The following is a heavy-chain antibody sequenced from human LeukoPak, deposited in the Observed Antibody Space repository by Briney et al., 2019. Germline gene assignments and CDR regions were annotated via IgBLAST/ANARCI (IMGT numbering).Heavy chain of an antibody. CDR3: ARHRTSGWGLDC. Sequence: SETLSLTCTVSGGSMSSYSWSWIRQPPGEGLEWIGFIYYSGSTNYNPSLKSRVTISVDTSKNQFSLKVNSVTAADTAVYYCARHRTSGWGLDCWGQGTLVTVSS. CDR1: GGSMSSYS. V-gene: IGHV4-59*08. J-gene: IGHJ4*02. D-gene: IGHD6-19*01. CDR2: IYYSGST.